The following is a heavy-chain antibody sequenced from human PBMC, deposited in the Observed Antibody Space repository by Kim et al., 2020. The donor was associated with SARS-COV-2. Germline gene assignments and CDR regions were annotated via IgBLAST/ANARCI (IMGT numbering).Heavy chain of an antibody. Sequence: GGSLRLSCAASEFTFSNYAMSWVRQAPGKGLEWVSLISGSGETTYYADSVKGRFTISRDNSKSTLYLQMNTLRAEDTAVYYCAKVLGEVDRRWIDLWGQGTRVTVSS. V-gene: IGHV3-23*01. CDR2: ISGSGETT. J-gene: IGHJ5*02. CDR1: EFTFSNYA. D-gene: IGHD3-3*02. CDR3: AKVLGEVDRRWIDL.